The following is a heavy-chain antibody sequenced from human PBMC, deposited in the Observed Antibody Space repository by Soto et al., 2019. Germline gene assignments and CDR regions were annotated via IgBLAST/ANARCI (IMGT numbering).Heavy chain of an antibody. D-gene: IGHD6-6*01. CDR3: ARGSMSAARQVPFDY. J-gene: IGHJ4*02. Sequence: SETLSLTCAVYGGSFSGYYWSWIRQPPGKGLEWIGEINHSGSTNYNPSLKSRVTISVDTSKNQFSLKLSSVTAADTAVYYCARGSMSAARQVPFDYWGQGTLVTVSS. CDR1: GGSFSGYY. V-gene: IGHV4-34*01. CDR2: INHSGST.